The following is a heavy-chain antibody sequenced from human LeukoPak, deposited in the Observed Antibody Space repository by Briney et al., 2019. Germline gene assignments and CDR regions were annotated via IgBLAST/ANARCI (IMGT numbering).Heavy chain of an antibody. CDR1: GFTFSSYA. D-gene: IGHD1-7*01. CDR2: ISGSGGST. V-gene: IGHV3-23*01. J-gene: IGHJ5*02. CDR3: AKTRYNWNSGPFDP. Sequence: PGGSLRLSCAASGFTFSSYAMSWVRQAPGKGLEWVSAISGSGGSTYYADSVKGRFTISRDNSKNTLYLQMNRLRAEDTAVYYCAKTRYNWNSGPFDPWGQGTLVTVSS.